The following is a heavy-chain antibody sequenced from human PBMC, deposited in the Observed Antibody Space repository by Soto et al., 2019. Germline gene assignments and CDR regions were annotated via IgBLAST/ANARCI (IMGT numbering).Heavy chain of an antibody. D-gene: IGHD5-18*01. Sequence: QLQLQESGPGLVKPSETLSLTCTVSGGSIYSNLYYWGWIRQPPGKGLEWLGSIYSRGVTHYNASLKSRVTLSVDTSKNEFSLKMRSVTATDTAVYYCARHAGLTEYIENWGQGTRVTVSS. CDR2: IYSRGVT. CDR1: GGSIYSNLYY. CDR3: ARHAGLTEYIEN. J-gene: IGHJ3*02. V-gene: IGHV4-39*01.